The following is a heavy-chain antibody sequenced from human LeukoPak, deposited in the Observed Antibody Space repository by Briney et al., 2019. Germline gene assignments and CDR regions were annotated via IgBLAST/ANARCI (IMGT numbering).Heavy chain of an antibody. D-gene: IGHD6-13*01. CDR1: GYSFISYW. V-gene: IGHV5-51*01. J-gene: IGHJ4*02. Sequence: GESLKISCKGSGYSFISYWIGWVRQMPGKGLEWMGIIYPGDSDTRYSPSFQGQVTISADKSISTAYLQWSSLKASDTAMYYCTRHSASSSWYAYFDYWGQGTLVTVSS. CDR3: TRHSASSSWYAYFDY. CDR2: IYPGDSDT.